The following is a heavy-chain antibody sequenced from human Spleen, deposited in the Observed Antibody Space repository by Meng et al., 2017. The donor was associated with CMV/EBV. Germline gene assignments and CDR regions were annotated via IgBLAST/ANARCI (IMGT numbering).Heavy chain of an antibody. CDR3: ARGVLVSAAITTGDPQYFHYGMDV. CDR2: IYYTGGT. CDR1: GGSISSGSYY. Sequence: SETLSLTCTVSGGSISSGSYYWAWIRQPPGRGLEWIGAIYYTGGTYYNPSLKSRVTISLDTSKNQISLKVTSVTAADTAVYYCARGVLVSAAITTGDPQYFHYGMDVWGQGTTVTVSS. D-gene: IGHD2-2*02. J-gene: IGHJ6*02. V-gene: IGHV4-39*07.